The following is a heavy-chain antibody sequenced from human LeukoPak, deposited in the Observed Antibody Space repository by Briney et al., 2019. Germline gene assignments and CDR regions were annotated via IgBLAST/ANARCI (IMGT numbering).Heavy chain of an antibody. CDR2: ISSSGSTI. D-gene: IGHD6-19*01. Sequence: GGSLRLSCAAPGFTFSSYEMNWVRQAPGKGLEWVSYISSSGSTIYYADSVKGRFTISRDNAKNSLYLQMNSLRAEDTAVYYCARVSGWYGMDVWGQGTTVTVSS. V-gene: IGHV3-48*03. J-gene: IGHJ6*02. CDR1: GFTFSSYE. CDR3: ARVSGWYGMDV.